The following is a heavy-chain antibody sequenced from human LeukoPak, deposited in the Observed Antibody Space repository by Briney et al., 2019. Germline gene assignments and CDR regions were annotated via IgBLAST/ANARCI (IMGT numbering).Heavy chain of an antibody. CDR3: ARQVYSSSWSYYFDY. D-gene: IGHD6-13*01. CDR1: GGSSSGYY. CDR2: INHSGST. V-gene: IGHV4-34*01. J-gene: IGHJ4*02. Sequence: PSETLSLTCAVYGGSSSGYYWSWIRQPPGKGLEWIGEINHSGSTNYNPSLKSRVTISVDTSKNQFSLKLSSVTPADTAVYYCARQVYSSSWSYYFDYWGQGILVTVSS.